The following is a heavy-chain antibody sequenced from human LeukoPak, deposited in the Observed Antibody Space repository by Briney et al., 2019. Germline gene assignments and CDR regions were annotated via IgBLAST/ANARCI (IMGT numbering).Heavy chain of an antibody. D-gene: IGHD5-18*01. CDR2: ISSSSSYI. V-gene: IGHV3-21*01. Sequence: AGGSLGLSCAASGFTVSSNYMSWVRQAPGKGLEWVSSISSSSSYIYYADSVKGRFTISRDNAKNSLYLQMNSLRAEDTAVYYCARRRTTDTAMAYFDYWGQGTLVTVSS. CDR1: GFTVSSNY. CDR3: ARRRTTDTAMAYFDY. J-gene: IGHJ4*02.